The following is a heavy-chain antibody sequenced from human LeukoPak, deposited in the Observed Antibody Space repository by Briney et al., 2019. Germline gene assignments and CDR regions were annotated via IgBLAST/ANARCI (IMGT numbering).Heavy chain of an antibody. CDR1: GYTFTSYA. Sequence: ASVKVSCKASGYTFTSYAMHWVRQAPGQRLEWMGWINAGNGNTKYSQEFQGRVTITRDTSASTAYMELSSLRSEDMAVYYCARDYCSSTSCSLWDYYYMDVWGKGTTVTISS. CDR2: INAGNGNT. J-gene: IGHJ6*03. CDR3: ARDYCSSTSCSLWDYYYMDV. V-gene: IGHV1-3*03. D-gene: IGHD2-2*01.